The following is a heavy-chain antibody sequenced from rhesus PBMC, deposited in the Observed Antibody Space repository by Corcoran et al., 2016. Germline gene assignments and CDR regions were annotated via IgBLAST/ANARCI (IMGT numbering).Heavy chain of an antibody. CDR2: SNPYNGNT. D-gene: IGHD3-34*01. CDR3: ASSDWGDYADWYFDL. J-gene: IGHJ2*01. CDR1: GYTFTDYY. V-gene: IGHV1S2*01. Sequence: QVQLVQSGAEVKKPGYSVKVSCKASGYTFTDYYIDWVRQAPRQGLECIGWSNPYNGNTKYAQKFQGRDTMTRDASTSPASMELSSLRSEDTAVYYCASSDWGDYADWYFDLWGPGTPITISS.